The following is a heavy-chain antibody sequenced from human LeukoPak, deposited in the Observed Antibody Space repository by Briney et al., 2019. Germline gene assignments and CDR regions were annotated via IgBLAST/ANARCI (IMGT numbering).Heavy chain of an antibody. V-gene: IGHV4-61*02. Sequence: PSQTLSLTCTVSGGSISSNNYYWSWIRQPAGKGLEWIGRIYTTGSTDYNPSLKSRVTMSVDTSKNQFSLKLSSVTAADTAVYYCARGPPPDFDCWGQGTLVTVSS. CDR1: GGSISSNNYY. CDR2: IYTTGST. J-gene: IGHJ4*02. CDR3: ARGPPPDFDC.